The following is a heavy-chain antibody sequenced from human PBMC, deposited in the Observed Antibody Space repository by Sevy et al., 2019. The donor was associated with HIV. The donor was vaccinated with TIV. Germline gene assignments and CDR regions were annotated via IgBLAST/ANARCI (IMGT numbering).Heavy chain of an antibody. Sequence: ASVKVSCKASGGTFTTSGISWVRQVPGQGLEWMGGIIPILGTTNYAQRFQYRVTITADESMKTAYMELSSLRSEDTAVYYCARGGGNGWYYFDYWGQATSVTVSS. CDR3: ARGGGNGWYYFDY. J-gene: IGHJ4*02. D-gene: IGHD6-19*01. CDR1: GGTFTTSG. CDR2: IIPILGTT. V-gene: IGHV1-69*13.